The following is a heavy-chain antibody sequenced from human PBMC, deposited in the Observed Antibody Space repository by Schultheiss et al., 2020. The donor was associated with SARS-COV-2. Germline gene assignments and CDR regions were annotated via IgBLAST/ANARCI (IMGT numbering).Heavy chain of an antibody. V-gene: IGHV3-23*01. CDR2: ISGSGGST. J-gene: IGHJ4*02. Sequence: GGSLRLSCAASGFTFSNYAMSWVRQAPGKGLEWVSAISGSGGSTYYADSVKGRFTISRDNSKNTLYLQMNSLRTEDTAMYHCAREEDYGDYYFDYWGQGTLVTVSS. CDR1: GFTFSNYA. D-gene: IGHD4-17*01. CDR3: AREEDYGDYYFDY.